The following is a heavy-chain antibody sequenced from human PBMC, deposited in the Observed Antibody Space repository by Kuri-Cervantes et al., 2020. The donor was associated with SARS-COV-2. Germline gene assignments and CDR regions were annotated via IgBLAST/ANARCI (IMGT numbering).Heavy chain of an antibody. J-gene: IGHJ6*03. V-gene: IGHV4-39*01. CDR1: GGSISSSSYY. D-gene: IGHD1/OR15-1a*01. CDR2: IYYSGST. CDR3: ASIGPVNKYYYYYYYMDV. Sequence: GSLRLSCTVSGGSISSSSYYWGWIRQPPGKGLEWIGSIYYSGSTYYNPSLKSRVTISVDTSKNQFSLKLSSVTAADTAVYYCASIGPVNKYYYYYYYMDVWGKGTTVTVSS.